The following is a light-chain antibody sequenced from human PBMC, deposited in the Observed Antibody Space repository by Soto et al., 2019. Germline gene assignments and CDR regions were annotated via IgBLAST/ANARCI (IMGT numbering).Light chain of an antibody. J-gene: IGKJ1*01. V-gene: IGKV3-15*01. Sequence: EVVMTQSPATLSVSPGERATLSCRVSETVATNLAWYQQKPGQAPRLLISGASTRAAGISDRFRGSGSGTEFTLTISSLRSEDSAIYYCQQYFEWPPMTFGQGTKVEI. CDR2: GAS. CDR1: ETVATN. CDR3: QQYFEWPPMT.